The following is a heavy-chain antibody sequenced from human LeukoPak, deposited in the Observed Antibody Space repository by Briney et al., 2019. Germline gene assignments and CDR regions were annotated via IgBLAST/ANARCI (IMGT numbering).Heavy chain of an antibody. CDR2: IRYDGSNK. D-gene: IGHD6-19*01. CDR1: GFTFTSYG. CDR3: AKLRPCIAVAGMSTIDY. J-gene: IGHJ4*02. V-gene: IGHV3-30*02. Sequence: PGGSLRLSCAASGFTFTSYGMHWVRQAPGKGLEWVAFIRYDGSNKYYADSVKGRFTISRDNSKNTLYLQMNSLRAEDTAVYYCAKLRPCIAVAGMSTIDYWGQGTLVTVSS.